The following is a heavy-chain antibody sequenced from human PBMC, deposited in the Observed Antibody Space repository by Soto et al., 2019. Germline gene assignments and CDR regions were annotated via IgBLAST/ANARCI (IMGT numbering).Heavy chain of an antibody. CDR3: AKDKGTGGWPLMDY. Sequence: EVQLLESGGGLVQPGGSLRLSCAASGFTFSNYAMNWVRQAPGQGLEWVSTIRGGADTYYAASVRGRVTISRDNSKNTLYLQMNSLRAEDTAVYYCAKDKGTGGWPLMDYWGQGTLVTVSS. CDR1: GFTFSNYA. J-gene: IGHJ4*02. D-gene: IGHD2-8*02. V-gene: IGHV3-23*01. CDR2: IRGGADT.